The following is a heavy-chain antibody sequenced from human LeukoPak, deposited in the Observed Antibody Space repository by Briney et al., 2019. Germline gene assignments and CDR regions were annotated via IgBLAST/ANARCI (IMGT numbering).Heavy chain of an antibody. V-gene: IGHV3-9*01. Sequence: GGSLRLSCAASGFIFGDYAMHWVRQAPGKGLEWVSGITWNSVSIGYADSVKGRFTISRDNAKNSLYLQMSSLRAEDTAFYYCAKGLAVSGEDYWGQGTLVTVSS. CDR1: GFIFGDYA. D-gene: IGHD6-19*01. J-gene: IGHJ4*02. CDR2: ITWNSVSI. CDR3: AKGLAVSGEDY.